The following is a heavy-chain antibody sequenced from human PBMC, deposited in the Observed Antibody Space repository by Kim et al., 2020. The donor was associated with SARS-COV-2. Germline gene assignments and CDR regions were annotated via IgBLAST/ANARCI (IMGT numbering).Heavy chain of an antibody. CDR3: AKYEVVAARGYFDY. CDR2: VGMSGGDT. Sequence: GGSLRLSCAASGINFRSYAMAWVRQAPGKGLEWVSTVGMSGGDTYYPDSVKGRFTISRDNFKNMLYLQMSSLRAEDTAVYYCAKYEVVAARGYFDYWGQGTLVTVSS. D-gene: IGHD2-15*01. V-gene: IGHV3-23*01. CDR1: GINFRSYA. J-gene: IGHJ4*02.